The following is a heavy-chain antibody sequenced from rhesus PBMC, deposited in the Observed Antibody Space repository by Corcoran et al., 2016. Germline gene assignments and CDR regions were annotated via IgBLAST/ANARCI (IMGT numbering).Heavy chain of an antibody. CDR1: GVSIHRTH. V-gene: IGHV4S6*01. Sequence: QVQLQESGPGPVKPSETLPLTRPGAGVSIHRTHSRSSRPPPGQALARHGRIYGSGGSTDYNPSLKRRVTISIDTSKNQFSLKLSSVTAADTAVYYCARDKYCTGSGCYDDGLDSWGQGVVVTVSS. CDR3: ARDKYCTGSGCYDDGLDS. J-gene: IGHJ6*01. CDR2: IYGSGGST. D-gene: IGHD2-21*01.